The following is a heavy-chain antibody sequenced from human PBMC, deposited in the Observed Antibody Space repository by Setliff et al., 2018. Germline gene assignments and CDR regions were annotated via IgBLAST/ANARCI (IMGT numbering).Heavy chain of an antibody. Sequence: TSETLSLTCAVYGGSFSGYYWSWIRQPPGKGLEWIGEINHSGNTYYNASLKSRVIISVDTAQNQFSLSLSSVTAADTAVYYCARTGTYRYFDYWGQGTLVTVS. CDR2: INHSGNT. V-gene: IGHV4-34*01. D-gene: IGHD1-1*01. J-gene: IGHJ4*02. CDR1: GGSFSGYY. CDR3: ARTGTYRYFDY.